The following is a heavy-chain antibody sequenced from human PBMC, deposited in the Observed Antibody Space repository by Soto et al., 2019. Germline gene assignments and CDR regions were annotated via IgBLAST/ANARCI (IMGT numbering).Heavy chain of an antibody. CDR2: IYWDDDK. CDR1: GFSLTTSGVG. Sequence: QITLKESGPTLVKPTQTLTLTCTFSGFSLTTSGVGVGWIRQPPGKALEWLALIYWDDDKRYSPSLKNRLTTTKDTSRNQVVLTLIDLDPVDTATYYCAHKSLVPFGMDVWGQGTTVTVAS. V-gene: IGHV2-5*02. CDR3: AHKSLVPFGMDV. D-gene: IGHD3-10*01. J-gene: IGHJ6*02.